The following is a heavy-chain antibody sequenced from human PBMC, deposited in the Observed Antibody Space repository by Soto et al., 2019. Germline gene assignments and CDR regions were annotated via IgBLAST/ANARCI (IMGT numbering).Heavy chain of an antibody. CDR2: INPSGGST. CDR3: ARSYGGGDCPNNWFDT. CDR1: GYILSSYY. J-gene: IGHJ5*02. Sequence: GASVKVSCKASGYILSSYYMHWVRQAPGQGLEWMGIINPSGGSTTYAQKFQGRVTMTRDTSTSTVYMELSSLRSDDTAMYYCARSYGGGDCPNNWFDTWGQGTLVTVSS. D-gene: IGHD2-21*02. V-gene: IGHV1-46*01.